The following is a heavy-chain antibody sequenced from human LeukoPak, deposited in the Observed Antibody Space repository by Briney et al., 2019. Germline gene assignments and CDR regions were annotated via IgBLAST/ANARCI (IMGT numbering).Heavy chain of an antibody. V-gene: IGHV3-30*18. CDR1: GFTFSSSG. CDR2: VSQDGSNR. D-gene: IGHD1-26*01. CDR3: AKDTPSPNSGFYHY. Sequence: PGRSLGLSCAASGFTFSSSGMHWVRQAPGKGLEWVSTVSQDGSNRYYGDSVKGRFFSSRDNSRNTVYLQMNSLRAEDTAVYFCAKDTPSPNSGFYHYWGQGTPVTVSS. J-gene: IGHJ4*02.